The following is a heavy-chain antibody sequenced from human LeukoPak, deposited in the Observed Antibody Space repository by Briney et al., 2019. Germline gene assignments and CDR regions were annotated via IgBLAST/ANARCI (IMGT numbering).Heavy chain of an antibody. CDR2: IYTGGDT. Sequence: GGSLRLSCGASGFTVSDHYMSWVRQAPGKGLEWLSAIYTGGDTYYADSVKGRFTISRDNSKNTLYLQMNTLRAEDTAVYYCAKGDYDCWGQGTLVTVSS. J-gene: IGHJ4*02. CDR1: GFTVSDHY. V-gene: IGHV3-53*01. CDR3: AKGDYDC.